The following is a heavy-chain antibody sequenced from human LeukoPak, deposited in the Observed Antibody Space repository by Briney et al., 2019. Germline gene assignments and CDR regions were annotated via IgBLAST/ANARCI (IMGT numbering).Heavy chain of an antibody. CDR1: GFTFSSYA. Sequence: GGSLRLSCAASGFTFSSYAMHWVRQAPGKGLEYVSAISSNGGSTYYANSVKGRFTISRDNSKNTLYLQMGSLRAEDMAVYYCARVNSSGWSDYWGQGTLVTVSS. CDR3: ARVNSSGWSDY. J-gene: IGHJ4*02. V-gene: IGHV3-64*01. D-gene: IGHD6-19*01. CDR2: ISSNGGST.